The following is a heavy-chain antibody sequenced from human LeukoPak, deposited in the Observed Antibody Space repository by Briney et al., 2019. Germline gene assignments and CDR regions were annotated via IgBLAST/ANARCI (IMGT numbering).Heavy chain of an antibody. CDR2: INHSGST. Sequence: SETLSLTCAVYGGSFGGYYWSWIRQPPGKGLEWIGEINHSGSTNYNPSLKSRVTISVDTSKNQFSLKLSSVTAADTAVYYCARDVEMATTRLYYFDYWGQGTLVTVSS. D-gene: IGHD5-24*01. CDR3: ARDVEMATTRLYYFDY. CDR1: GGSFGGYY. J-gene: IGHJ4*02. V-gene: IGHV4-34*01.